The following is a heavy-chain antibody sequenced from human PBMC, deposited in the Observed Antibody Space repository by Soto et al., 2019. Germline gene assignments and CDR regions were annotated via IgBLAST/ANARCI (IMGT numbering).Heavy chain of an antibody. CDR3: ARRGSNSDFDF. CDR1: GYTFTGFY. D-gene: IGHD2-8*01. V-gene: IGHV1-2*02. CDR2: INPNNGGT. J-gene: IGHJ4*02. Sequence: QVQLVQSGAEVKKPGASVKVSCKASGYTFTGFYIHWVRQAPGQGLEWVGWINPNNGGTNYAQKFQAGVTMTRDTSITTAYMELSRLTSDDTALYFCARRGSNSDFDFWGQGTLVTVSS.